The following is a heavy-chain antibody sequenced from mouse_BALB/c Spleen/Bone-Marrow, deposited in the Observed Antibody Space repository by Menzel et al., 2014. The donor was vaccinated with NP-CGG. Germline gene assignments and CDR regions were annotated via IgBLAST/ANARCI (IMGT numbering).Heavy chain of an antibody. V-gene: IGHV14-3*02. CDR2: IDPANGYT. Sequence: VQLKQSGAELVEPGASVKLSCTASGFNIKDTYMHWVKQRPEQGLEWIGRIDPANGYTKYDSKFQGKATITADTSPNTTYLQLSSLTSEDTAVYYCARSDYWGQGTTLTVSS. CDR1: GFNIKDTY. J-gene: IGHJ2*01. CDR3: ARSDY.